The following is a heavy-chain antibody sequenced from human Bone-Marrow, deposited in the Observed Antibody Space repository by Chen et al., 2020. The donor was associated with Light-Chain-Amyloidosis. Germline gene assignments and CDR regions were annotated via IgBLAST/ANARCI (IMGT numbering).Heavy chain of an antibody. CDR3: ARWAAYGGYGEIDP. V-gene: IGHV4-34*01. D-gene: IGHD5-12*01. CDR2: INHSGST. CDR1: GGSFSGYY. J-gene: IGHJ5*02. Sequence: QVQLQQWGAGLLKPSETLSLTCAVYGGSFSGYYWSWIRQPPGKGLEWIGEINHSGSTNYNPSLKSRVTISVDTSKNQFSLKLSSVTAADTAVYYCARWAAYGGYGEIDPWGQGTLVTVSS.